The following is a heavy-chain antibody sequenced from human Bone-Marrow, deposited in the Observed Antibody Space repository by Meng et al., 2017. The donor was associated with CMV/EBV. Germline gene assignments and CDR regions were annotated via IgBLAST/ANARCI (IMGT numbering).Heavy chain of an antibody. CDR1: GYSFTNYW. V-gene: IGHV5-51*01. CDR2: IYPGDSKT. J-gene: IGHJ5*02. Sequence: KVSCKGSGYSFTNYWIGWVRQMPGRGLEWMGIIYPGDSKTRYSPSFQGQVTISADKSISTAYLQWNSLKASDTAMYYCVRQPSFEYINSPRRAHWFDPWGQGTLVTVSS. CDR3: VRQPSFEYINSPRRAHWFDP. D-gene: IGHD2/OR15-2a*01.